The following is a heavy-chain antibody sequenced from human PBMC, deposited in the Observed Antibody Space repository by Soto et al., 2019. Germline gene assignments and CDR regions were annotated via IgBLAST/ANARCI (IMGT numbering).Heavy chain of an antibody. Sequence: GGSLRLSCAASGFTFSSYSMNWVRQAPGKGLEWVSYISSSSSTIYYADSVKGRFTISRDNAKNSLYLQMNSLRDEDTAVYYCARDGDIVATRATDFDYWGQGTLVTVSS. CDR1: GFTFSSYS. V-gene: IGHV3-48*02. CDR3: ARDGDIVATRATDFDY. D-gene: IGHD5-12*01. CDR2: ISSSSSTI. J-gene: IGHJ4*02.